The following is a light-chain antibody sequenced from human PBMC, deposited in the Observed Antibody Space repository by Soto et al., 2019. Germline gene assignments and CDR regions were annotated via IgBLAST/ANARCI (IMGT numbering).Light chain of an antibody. V-gene: IGKV3-20*01. CDR3: QQYGSSRT. CDR1: QSVSSSY. Sequence: EIVLTQSPGTLSLSPGERATLSCRASQSVSSSYLAWYQQKPGQAPRLLIYGASRRATGIPDRFSGSGSGTDFTLTISRLEPEECAVYYCQQYGSSRTFGQGTKLEIK. J-gene: IGKJ2*01. CDR2: GAS.